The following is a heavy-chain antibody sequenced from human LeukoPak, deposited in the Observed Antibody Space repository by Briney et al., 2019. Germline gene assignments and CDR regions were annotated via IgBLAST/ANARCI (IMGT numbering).Heavy chain of an antibody. J-gene: IGHJ4*02. D-gene: IGHD3-10*01. V-gene: IGHV3-23*01. CDR3: AKGTARFGELSPWY. CDR2: ISGSGGST. CDR1: GFTFSSYA. Sequence: GSLRLSCAASGFTFSSYAMSWVRRAPGKGLEWVSAISGSGGSTYYADSVKGRFTISRDNSKNTLYLQMNSLRAEDTAVYYCAKGTARFGELSPWYWGQGTLVTVSS.